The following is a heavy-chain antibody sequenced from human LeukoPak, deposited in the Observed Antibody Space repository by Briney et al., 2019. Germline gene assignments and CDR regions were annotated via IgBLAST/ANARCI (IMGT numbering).Heavy chain of an antibody. CDR2: IYYSGST. CDR3: ARLKISRRLGQWLSAYFDY. D-gene: IGHD3-22*01. V-gene: IGHV4-39*07. J-gene: IGHJ4*02. Sequence: PSETLSLTCTVSGGSIRSSSYYWGWIRQPPGKGLEWIGNIYYSGSTYYNPSLKSRVTISVDTSENQFSLKLSSVTAADTAVYYCARLKISRRLGQWLSAYFDYWGQGTLVTVSS. CDR1: GGSIRSSSYY.